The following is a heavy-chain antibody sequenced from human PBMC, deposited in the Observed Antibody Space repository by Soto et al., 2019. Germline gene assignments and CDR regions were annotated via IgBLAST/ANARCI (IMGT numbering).Heavy chain of an antibody. V-gene: IGHV3-23*01. J-gene: IGHJ4*02. CDR1: GFTFSSYA. Sequence: EVQLLESGGGLVQPGGSLRLSCAASGFTFSSYAMSWVRQAPGKGLEWGSTISGSGGSTYYADAVKGRFTISRDNSKNTLYLHMNSLRAEDTAVYYCAKGPLVIAVAGSDYWGQGTLVTVSS. CDR3: AKGPLVIAVAGSDY. D-gene: IGHD6-19*01. CDR2: ISGSGGST.